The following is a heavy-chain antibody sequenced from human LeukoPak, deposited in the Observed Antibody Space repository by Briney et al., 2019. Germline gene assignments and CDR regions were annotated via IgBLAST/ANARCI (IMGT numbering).Heavy chain of an antibody. CDR1: GGSISSYY. V-gene: IGHV4-59*12. J-gene: IGHJ4*02. D-gene: IGHD3-10*01. CDR2: IYYSGST. CDR3: ARGLRFGAGYDY. Sequence: SETLSLTCTVSGGSISSYYWSWIRQPPGRGLEWIGYIYYSGSTNYNPSLKSRVTLSVDTSKNQFSLKLSSVTAADTAVYYCARGLRFGAGYDYWGQGTLVTVSS.